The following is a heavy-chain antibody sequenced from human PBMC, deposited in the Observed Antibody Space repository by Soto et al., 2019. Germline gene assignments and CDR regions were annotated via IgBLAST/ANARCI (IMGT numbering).Heavy chain of an antibody. Sequence: AASVKVSCKASGYTFTSYDINWVRQATGQGLEWMGWMNPNSGNTGYAQKFQGRVTMTRNTSISTAYMELSSLRSEDTAVYYCARDRKTGTTNDYWGQGTLVTVSS. CDR2: MNPNSGNT. V-gene: IGHV1-8*01. CDR1: GYTFTSYD. D-gene: IGHD1-7*01. CDR3: ARDRKTGTTNDY. J-gene: IGHJ4*02.